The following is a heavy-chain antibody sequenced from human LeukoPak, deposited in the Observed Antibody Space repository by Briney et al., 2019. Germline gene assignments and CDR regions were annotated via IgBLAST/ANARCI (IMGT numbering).Heavy chain of an antibody. D-gene: IGHD5-24*01. CDR2: ISAYNGNT. V-gene: IGHV1-18*01. CDR1: GYTFSSYG. J-gene: IGHJ4*02. CDR3: ARDPRDGYNCPFDY. Sequence: ASVKVSCKASGYTFSSYGISWVRQAPGQGLEWMGWISAYNGNTSYRQKLQGRVTMTTDTSTSTAYMDLRSLRSDDTAVYYCARDPRDGYNCPFDYWGQGTLVTVSS.